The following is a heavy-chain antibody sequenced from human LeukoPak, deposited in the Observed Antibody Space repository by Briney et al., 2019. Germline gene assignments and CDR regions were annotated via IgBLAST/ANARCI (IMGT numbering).Heavy chain of an antibody. D-gene: IGHD3-10*01. V-gene: IGHV4-34*01. J-gene: IGHJ4*02. CDR1: GGSFSGYY. Sequence: SETLSLTCAVYGGSFSGYYWSWIRQPPGKGLEWIGEINHSGSTNYNPSLKSRVTISVDTSKNQFSLKLSSVTAADTAVYYCAPRITMVRGVISTPPWGQGTLVTVSS. CDR3: APRITMVRGVISTPP. CDR2: INHSGST.